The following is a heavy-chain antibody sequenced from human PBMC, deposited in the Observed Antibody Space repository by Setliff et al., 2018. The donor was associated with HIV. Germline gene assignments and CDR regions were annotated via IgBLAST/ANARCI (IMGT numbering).Heavy chain of an antibody. CDR3: ARDVLDLVISAYGF. Sequence: PSETLSLTCDVSGFSISSRYYWGWIRQSPGKGLEWIGNIYHTGSSYYNPSLNDRATISLDTSKNQFSLKLNSVTAADTAVYYCARDVLDLVISAYGFWGQGIPVTVSS. V-gene: IGHV4-38-2*02. CDR1: GFSISSRYY. CDR2: IYHTGSS. D-gene: IGHD6-6*01. J-gene: IGHJ4*02.